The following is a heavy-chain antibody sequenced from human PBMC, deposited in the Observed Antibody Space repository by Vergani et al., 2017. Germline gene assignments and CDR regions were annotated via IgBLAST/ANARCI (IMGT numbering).Heavy chain of an antibody. Sequence: EVQLVESGGGLVKPGGSLRLSCAASGFTFSSYSMNWVRQAPGKGLEWVSSISSSSSYIYYADSVKGRFTISRDNAKNSLYLQMNSLRAEDTAVYYCATQWLVLDYLDYWGQGTLVTVSS. CDR2: ISSSSSYI. CDR1: GFTFSSYS. V-gene: IGHV3-21*01. CDR3: ATQWLVLDYLDY. J-gene: IGHJ4*02. D-gene: IGHD6-19*01.